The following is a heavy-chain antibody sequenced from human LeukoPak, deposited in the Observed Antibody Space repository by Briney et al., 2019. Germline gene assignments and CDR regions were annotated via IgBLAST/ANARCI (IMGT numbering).Heavy chain of an antibody. CDR3: ARQRRLLWFGESLPGY. D-gene: IGHD3-10*01. CDR1: GGSFSGYY. V-gene: IGHV4-34*01. J-gene: IGHJ4*02. Sequence: SETLSLTCAVYGGSFSGYYWSWIRQPPGKGLEWIGEINHSGSTNYNPSLKSRVTISVDTSKNLFSLKLSSVTAADTAVYYCARQRRLLWFGESLPGYWGQGTLVTVSS. CDR2: INHSGST.